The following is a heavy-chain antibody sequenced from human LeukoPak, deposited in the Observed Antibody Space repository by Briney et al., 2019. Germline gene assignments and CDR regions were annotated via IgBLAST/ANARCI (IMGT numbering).Heavy chain of an antibody. V-gene: IGHV4-4*07. CDR2: IYTSGST. CDR1: GGSISSYY. D-gene: IGHD1-14*01. J-gene: IGHJ4*02. Sequence: PSETLSLTCTVSGGSISSYYWSWIRQPAGKGLEWIGRIYTSGSTNYSPSLKSRVTMSVDTSKNQFSLKLSSVTAADTAVYYCAREPYRRYLQIGGSRWPFDYWGQGTLVTVSS. CDR3: AREPYRRYLQIGGSRWPFDY.